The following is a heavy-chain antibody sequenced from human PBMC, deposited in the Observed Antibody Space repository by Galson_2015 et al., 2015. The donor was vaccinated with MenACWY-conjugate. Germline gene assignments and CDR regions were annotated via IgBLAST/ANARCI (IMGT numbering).Heavy chain of an antibody. V-gene: IGHV3-23*01. CDR1: GFTIDNYA. D-gene: IGHD4-17*01. Sequence: SLRLSCAASGFTIDNYAMNWVRQAPGKGLEWVSSISSSGGRTFYADSVKGRFTISRDNSKNTLYLQMNSLTADDTAVYYCAKSPRIRSDFDYWGRGTLVTVSS. J-gene: IGHJ4*02. CDR2: ISSSGGRT. CDR3: AKSPRIRSDFDY.